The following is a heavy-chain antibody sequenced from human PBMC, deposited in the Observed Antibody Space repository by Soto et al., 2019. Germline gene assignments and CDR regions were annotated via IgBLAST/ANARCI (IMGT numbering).Heavy chain of an antibody. D-gene: IGHD6-6*01. CDR2: IIPIFGTA. CDR1: GGTFSSYA. Sequence: QVQLVQSGAEVKKPGSSVKVSCKASGGTFSSYAISWVRQAPGQGLEWMGGIIPIFGTANYAQKFQGRVTIIAGESTSTADMELRSLRSEDTAVYYCARGRVIAARRAASYYYYYFGMDVWGQGNTGTVSS. V-gene: IGHV1-69*01. J-gene: IGHJ6*02. CDR3: ARGRVIAARRAASYYYYYFGMDV.